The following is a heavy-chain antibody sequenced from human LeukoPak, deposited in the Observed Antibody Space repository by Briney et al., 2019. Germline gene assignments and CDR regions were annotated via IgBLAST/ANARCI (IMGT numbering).Heavy chain of an antibody. J-gene: IGHJ3*02. CDR2: IYYSGSP. V-gene: IGHV4-39*01. D-gene: IGHD3-22*01. Sequence: PSETLSFTCTVSAGSNSSSSYYWGWLRQPPGKGREWIGSIYYSGSPYYNPSTNSRVSISVATSKNQFSLKLSSVTAADTAVYYCATPLDSSGWASDAFDIWGQGTMVTVSS. CDR3: ATPLDSSGWASDAFDI. CDR1: AGSNSSSSYY.